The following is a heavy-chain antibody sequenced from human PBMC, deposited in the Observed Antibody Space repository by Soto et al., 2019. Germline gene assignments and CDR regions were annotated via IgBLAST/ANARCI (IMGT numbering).Heavy chain of an antibody. D-gene: IGHD3-16*01. CDR2: IYHRGST. V-gene: IGHV4-61*01. CDR3: ARDPRGREAGLIYYYGMDV. J-gene: IGHJ6*02. Sequence: SETLSLTCSVSGDSVTLSNNYWGWIRQPPGKGLEWIGYIYHRGSTNYNPSLDSRVIISLDSSKNQVSLTLKSVTAADTAVYYCARDPRGREAGLIYYYGMDVWGQGTTVTVSS. CDR1: GDSVTLSNNY.